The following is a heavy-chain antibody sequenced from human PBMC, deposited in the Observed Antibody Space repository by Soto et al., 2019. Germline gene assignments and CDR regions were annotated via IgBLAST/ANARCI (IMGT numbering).Heavy chain of an antibody. V-gene: IGHV4-39*01. CDR1: GGSISSNSYY. CDR2: IHYSGTT. CDR3: ARRGRNDVKYFDY. Sequence: QLQLQESGPGLVKPSETLSLTCTVSGGSISSNSYYWGWIRQPPGKGLEWIGSIHYSGTTYYNPSLKSRVAISVDTFNNQFSLKLSSVTAADTAVYYCARRGRNDVKYFDYWGQGTLVTVSS. D-gene: IGHD1-1*01. J-gene: IGHJ4*02.